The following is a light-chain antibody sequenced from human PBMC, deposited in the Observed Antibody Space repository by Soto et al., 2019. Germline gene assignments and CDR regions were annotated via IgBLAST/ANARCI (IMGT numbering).Light chain of an antibody. CDR1: QGIGSD. J-gene: IGKJ1*01. V-gene: IGKV1-17*02. CDR2: ATS. Sequence: DIQMTQSPSSLSASVGDRVTITCRASQGIGSDAGWYQQKPGKPPKRLIYATSILQSGIPSRFSGGGSGTEFTLTISNLQPEDFATYCCVQHNSYPRTFGQGTRVEMK. CDR3: VQHNSYPRT.